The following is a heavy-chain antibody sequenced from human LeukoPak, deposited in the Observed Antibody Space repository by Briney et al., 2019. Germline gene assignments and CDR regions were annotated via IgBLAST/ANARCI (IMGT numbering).Heavy chain of an antibody. J-gene: IGHJ4*02. Sequence: GGSLRLSCAASGFTLSSYAMSWVRQAPGKGLEWVSAISGSGGSTYYAESVKGRFTISRDNSKNTLYLQMNSLRAEDTALYFCAKCATGSGYYYWGQGTLVTVSS. D-gene: IGHD3-22*01. V-gene: IGHV3-23*01. CDR2: ISGSGGST. CDR3: AKCATGSGYYY. CDR1: GFTLSSYA.